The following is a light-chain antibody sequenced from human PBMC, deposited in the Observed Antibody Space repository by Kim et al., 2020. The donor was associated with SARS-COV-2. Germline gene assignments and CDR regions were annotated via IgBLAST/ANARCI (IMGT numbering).Light chain of an antibody. J-gene: IGLJ2*01. V-gene: IGLV2-14*01. CDR2: DVS. CDR3: SSYTSSSTVI. CDR1: SSDIGGYNY. Sequence: QSALTQPASVSGSPGQSITISCTGTSSDIGGYNYVSWYQKHPGKAPKLMIYDVSQRPSGVSNRFSGSKSGNMASLTISGLQAEDEADYYCSSYTSSSTVIFGGGTQLTVL.